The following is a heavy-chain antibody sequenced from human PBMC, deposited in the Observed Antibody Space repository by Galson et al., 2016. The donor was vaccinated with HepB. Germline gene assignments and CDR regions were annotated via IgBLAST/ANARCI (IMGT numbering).Heavy chain of an antibody. CDR1: GFTFSNYN. Sequence: SLRLSCAASGFTFSNYNINWVRLAPGKGLEWVSSISSSSTYIYYADSVKGRFTISRDNAKNSLYLEMNSLRAEDTAVYYCARDFPPGITSPNYYYYYGMDVWGQGTTVTVSS. CDR3: ARDFPPGITSPNYYYYYGMDV. CDR2: ISSSSTYI. D-gene: IGHD3-16*01. J-gene: IGHJ6*02. V-gene: IGHV3-21*01.